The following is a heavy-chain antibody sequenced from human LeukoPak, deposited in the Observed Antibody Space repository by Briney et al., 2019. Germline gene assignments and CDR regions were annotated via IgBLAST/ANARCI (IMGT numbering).Heavy chain of an antibody. V-gene: IGHV4-4*07. CDR2: MYTSGST. D-gene: IGHD3-10*01. Sequence: SETLSLTCTVSGGSLSSYYWSWVRQPAGKGLQWIGRMYTSGSTNYNPSLKSRGTISVDTSKNQFSLKLSSVTAADTAVYYCARVGLWFGELPCGFDYWGQGTLVTVSS. J-gene: IGHJ4*02. CDR3: ARVGLWFGELPCGFDY. CDR1: GGSLSSYY.